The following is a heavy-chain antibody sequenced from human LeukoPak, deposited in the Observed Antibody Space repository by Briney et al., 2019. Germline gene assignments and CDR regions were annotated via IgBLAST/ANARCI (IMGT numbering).Heavy chain of an antibody. CDR2: ISSSSYI. Sequence: PGGSLRLSCAASGFTFSSYSMNWVRQAPGKGLEWVSSISSSSYIYYADSVKGRFTISRDNAKNSLYLQMNSLRAEDTAVYYCARGSIAAAGLFDYWGQGTLVTVSS. J-gene: IGHJ4*02. CDR3: ARGSIAAAGLFDY. D-gene: IGHD6-13*01. CDR1: GFTFSSYS. V-gene: IGHV3-21*01.